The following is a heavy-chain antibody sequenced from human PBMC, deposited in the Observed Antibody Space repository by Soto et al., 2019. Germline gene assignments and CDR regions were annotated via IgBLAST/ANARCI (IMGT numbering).Heavy chain of an antibody. Sequence: GGSLRLSCAASGFTFDDYAMHWVRQAPGKGLEWVSGISWNIGSIGYADSVKGRFTISRDNAKNSLYLQMNSLRAEDTALYYCAKDKGSRIAAAGIGDDAFDIWGQGTMVTVSS. J-gene: IGHJ3*02. D-gene: IGHD6-13*01. CDR2: ISWNIGSI. CDR3: AKDKGSRIAAAGIGDDAFDI. CDR1: GFTFDDYA. V-gene: IGHV3-9*01.